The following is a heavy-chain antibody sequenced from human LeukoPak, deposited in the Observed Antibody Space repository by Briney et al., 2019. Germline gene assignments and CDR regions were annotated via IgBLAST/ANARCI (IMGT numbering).Heavy chain of an antibody. Sequence: KTSETLSLTCTDSGGSISSYYWSWIRQPPGKGLEWIGYIYYSGSTNYNPSLKSRVTISVDTSKNQFSLKLSSVTAADTAVYYCARQKGLQRVFDYWGQGTLVTVSS. CDR3: ARQKGLQRVFDY. J-gene: IGHJ4*02. D-gene: IGHD4-11*01. CDR1: GGSISSYY. V-gene: IGHV4-59*08. CDR2: IYYSGST.